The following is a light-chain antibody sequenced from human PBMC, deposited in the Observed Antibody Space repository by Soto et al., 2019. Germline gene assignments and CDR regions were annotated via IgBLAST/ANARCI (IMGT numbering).Light chain of an antibody. CDR1: SSDVGGYNY. CDR3: SSYAGSTNRM. CDR2: EVT. V-gene: IGLV2-8*01. Sequence: QSVLTQPPSASGSPGQSVTISCTGTSSDVGGYNYVSWYQQHPGKAPKLMIYEVTKRPSGVPDRFSGSKSGNTASLTVSGLQAEDEADYYCSSYAGSTNRMFGGGTQLTVL. J-gene: IGLJ3*02.